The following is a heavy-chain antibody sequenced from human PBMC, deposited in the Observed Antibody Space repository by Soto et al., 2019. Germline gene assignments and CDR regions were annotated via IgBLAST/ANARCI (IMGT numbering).Heavy chain of an antibody. Sequence: EVQLVESGGGLIQPGGSLSLSCAASGFTVSSNYMSWVRQAPGKGLEWVSVIYSGDSTYYADSVKGRFTISRDNSKNTLYLQMNSLRAEDTAVYYCARDSTLYGMDVWGQGTTVTVSS. V-gene: IGHV3-53*01. J-gene: IGHJ6*02. CDR2: IYSGDST. CDR1: GFTVSSNY. CDR3: ARDSTLYGMDV.